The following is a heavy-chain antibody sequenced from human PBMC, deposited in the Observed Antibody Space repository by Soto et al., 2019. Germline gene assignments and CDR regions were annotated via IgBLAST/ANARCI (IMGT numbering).Heavy chain of an antibody. J-gene: IGHJ4*02. V-gene: IGHV1-46*01. D-gene: IGHD6-19*01. Sequence: ASVKVSCKASGYTFTSYYIHWVRQAPGQGLEWMGIINPSGGSTSYAQKFQGRVTMTRDTSTSTVYMELSSLRSEDTAVYYCAIGSVAGRRFDYWGQGTLVTVSS. CDR2: INPSGGST. CDR3: AIGSVAGRRFDY. CDR1: GYTFTSYY.